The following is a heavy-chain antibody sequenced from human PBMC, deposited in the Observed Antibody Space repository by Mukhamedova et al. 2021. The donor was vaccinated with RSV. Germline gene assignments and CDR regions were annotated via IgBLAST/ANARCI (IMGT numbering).Heavy chain of an antibody. V-gene: IGHV3-21*01. D-gene: IGHD6-19*01. CDR3: ATELAVAGTKDRY. CDR2: ISITSTYI. Sequence: NWVRQAPGKGLEWASSISITSTYISYADSVKGRFTISRDNAKNSLYLQMNSLRAEDTAVYYCATELAVAGTKDRYWGQGTLVTVS. J-gene: IGHJ4*02.